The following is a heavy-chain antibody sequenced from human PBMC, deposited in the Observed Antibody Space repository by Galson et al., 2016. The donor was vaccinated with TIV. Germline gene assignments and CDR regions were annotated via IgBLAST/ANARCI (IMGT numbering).Heavy chain of an antibody. D-gene: IGHD3-9*01. CDR2: IDPNSGDT. Sequence: SVKVSCKASGYPFTGYYIHWVRRAPGQGLEWMGWIDPNSGDTYYAQKFEGRVTMTRDTSINTAYMELNRLRSDDTAVYYCARDYDCLSGHSSFDYWGQGTLVTVSS. CDR1: GYPFTGYY. J-gene: IGHJ4*02. V-gene: IGHV1-2*02. CDR3: ARDYDCLSGHSSFDY.